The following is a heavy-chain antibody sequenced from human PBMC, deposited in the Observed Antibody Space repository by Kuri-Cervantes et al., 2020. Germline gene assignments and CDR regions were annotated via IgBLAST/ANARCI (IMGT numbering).Heavy chain of an antibody. D-gene: IGHD5-24*01. CDR3: ASGRDGYISYYFDY. Sequence: GSLRLSCAVYGGSFSGYYWSWIRQPPGKGLEWIGEINHSGSTNYNPSLKSRVIISVDTSKNQFSLKLSSVTAADTAVYYCASGRDGYISYYFDYWGQGTLVTVSS. J-gene: IGHJ4*02. V-gene: IGHV4-34*01. CDR1: GGSFSGYY. CDR2: INHSGST.